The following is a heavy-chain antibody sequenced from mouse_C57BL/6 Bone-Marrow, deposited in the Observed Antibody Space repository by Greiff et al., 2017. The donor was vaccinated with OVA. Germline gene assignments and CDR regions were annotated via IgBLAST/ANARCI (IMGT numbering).Heavy chain of an antibody. CDR2: ISYDGSN. J-gene: IGHJ3*01. CDR3: ARYDYDEAWFAY. D-gene: IGHD2-4*01. Sequence: ESGPGLVKPSQSLSLTCSVTGYSITSGYYWHWIRQFPGNKLEWMGYISYDGSNNYNPSLKNRISISRYTSKNQFFLKLNSVTTEDTATYYCARYDYDEAWFAYWGQGTLVTVSA. V-gene: IGHV3-6*01. CDR1: GYSITSGYY.